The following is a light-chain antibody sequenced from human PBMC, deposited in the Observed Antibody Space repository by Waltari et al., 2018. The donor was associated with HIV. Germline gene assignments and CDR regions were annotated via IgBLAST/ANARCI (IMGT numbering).Light chain of an antibody. CDR3: AAWDDRLSGL. Sequence: QSVLPQPPSASGTPGQRLTISCYGVSSNIGLYHVYWYQQFPGTAPKLLIYRDNQRPPGVPDRFSGSKSGTSASLVISGLRSEDEADYYCAAWDDRLSGLFGGGTKVTVL. J-gene: IGLJ2*01. V-gene: IGLV1-47*01. CDR2: RDN. CDR1: SSNIGLYH.